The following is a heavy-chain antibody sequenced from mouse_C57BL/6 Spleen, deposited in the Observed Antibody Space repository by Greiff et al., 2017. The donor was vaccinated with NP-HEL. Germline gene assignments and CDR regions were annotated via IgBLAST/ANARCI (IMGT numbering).Heavy chain of an antibody. J-gene: IGHJ1*03. V-gene: IGHV3-6*01. CDR1: GYSITSGYY. Sequence: EVQLQESGPGLVKPSQSLSLTCSVTGYSITSGYYWNWIRQFPGNKLEWMGYISYDGSNNYNPSLKNRISITRDTSKNQFFLKLNSVTTEDTATYYCAREITTVVADWYFDGWGTGTTVTVSS. CDR3: AREITTVVADWYFDG. D-gene: IGHD1-1*01. CDR2: ISYDGSN.